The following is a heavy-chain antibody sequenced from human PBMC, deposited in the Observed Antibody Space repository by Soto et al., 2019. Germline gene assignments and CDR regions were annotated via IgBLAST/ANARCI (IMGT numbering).Heavy chain of an antibody. Sequence: PGGSLRLSCAASGFTFSSYGMHWVRQAPGKGLEWVAVISYDGSNKYYADSVKGRFTISRDNSKSTLYLQMNSLRAEDTAVYYCAKDVVVGATPGLGDYYYYYGMDVWGQGTTVTVSS. CDR2: ISYDGSNK. CDR3: AKDVVVGATPGLGDYYYYYGMDV. V-gene: IGHV3-30*18. CDR1: GFTFSSYG. J-gene: IGHJ6*02. D-gene: IGHD1-26*01.